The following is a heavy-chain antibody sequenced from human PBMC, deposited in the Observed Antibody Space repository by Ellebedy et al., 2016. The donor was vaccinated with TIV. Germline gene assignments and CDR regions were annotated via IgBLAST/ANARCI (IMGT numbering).Heavy chain of an antibody. V-gene: IGHV5-51*01. Sequence: GESLKISXKASGYRFTSHWIGWVRQMPGKGLEWMGIINPGDARRTYSPSFQGLVSISADTSITTAYLQWSSLKASDTAMYYCARGDSQLMFDPWGQGTLVIVSS. CDR3: ARGDSQLMFDP. D-gene: IGHD2-2*01. CDR2: INPGDARR. J-gene: IGHJ5*02. CDR1: GYRFTSHW.